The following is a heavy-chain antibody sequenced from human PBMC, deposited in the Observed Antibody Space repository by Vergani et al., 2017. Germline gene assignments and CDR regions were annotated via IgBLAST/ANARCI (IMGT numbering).Heavy chain of an antibody. Sequence: QVQLVQSGAEVKKPGSSVKVSCKASGGTFSNYAISWVRQAPGQGLEWMGGIIPIFGTANYAQKFQGRVTITADESTSTAYMELSSLRSEDTAVYYCARAGITMLRGVMWYGMDVWGQGTTVTVSS. CDR1: GGTFSNYA. D-gene: IGHD3-10*01. CDR2: IIPIFGTA. CDR3: ARAGITMLRGVMWYGMDV. J-gene: IGHJ6*02. V-gene: IGHV1-69*01.